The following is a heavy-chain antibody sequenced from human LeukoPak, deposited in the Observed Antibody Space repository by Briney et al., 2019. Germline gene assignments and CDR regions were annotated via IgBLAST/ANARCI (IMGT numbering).Heavy chain of an antibody. CDR2: ISSSSSYI. Sequence: GGSLRLSCAASGFTFSSYSMNWVRQAPGKGLEWVSSISSSSSYIYYADSVKGRFTISRDNAQNSLYLQMNNLRVEDTAVYYCARYGRNWDLDSWGQGTLVTVSS. J-gene: IGHJ4*02. V-gene: IGHV3-21*01. CDR1: GFTFSSYS. CDR3: ARYGRNWDLDS. D-gene: IGHD7-27*01.